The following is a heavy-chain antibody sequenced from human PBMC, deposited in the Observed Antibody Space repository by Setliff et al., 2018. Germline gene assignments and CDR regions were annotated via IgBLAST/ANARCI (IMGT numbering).Heavy chain of an antibody. D-gene: IGHD3-22*01. J-gene: IGHJ3*02. Sequence: ASVKVSCKASGYTFNSYGINWLRQAPGQGLEWLGWISPYNGNTKYARTVQDRITMATDASTRTSYMELSSLRSDDTAVYFCARSSDSGYYHQRDAFDIWGQGTRVTVSS. CDR1: GYTFNSYG. CDR2: ISPYNGNT. CDR3: ARSSDSGYYHQRDAFDI. V-gene: IGHV1-18*04.